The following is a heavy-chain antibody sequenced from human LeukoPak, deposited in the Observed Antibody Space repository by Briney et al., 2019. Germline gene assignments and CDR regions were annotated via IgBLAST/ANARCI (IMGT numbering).Heavy chain of an antibody. CDR3: AKDANYYDSSGFFIPFDY. Sequence: GGSPRLSCSASGFAFSRFAMTWVRHLPGKGLDWVSTISGTGHQTYYGDSVKGRFSVSRDNSKNILYLQMDSLRADDSALYYCAKDANYYDSSGFFIPFDYWGQGTLVTVSS. V-gene: IGHV3-23*01. CDR2: ISGTGHQT. D-gene: IGHD3-22*01. CDR1: GFAFSRFA. J-gene: IGHJ4*02.